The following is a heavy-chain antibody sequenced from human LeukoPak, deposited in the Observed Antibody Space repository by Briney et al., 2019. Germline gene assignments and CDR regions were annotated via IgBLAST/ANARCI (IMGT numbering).Heavy chain of an antibody. Sequence: GGSLRLSCAASGFTFSSYWMSWGRQAPGKGLEWVANIKQDGSEKYYVDSVKGRFTISRDNAKNSLYLQMNSLRAEDTAVYYCARDRGQWLVSNYYYYGIDVWGQGTTVTVSS. V-gene: IGHV3-7*01. D-gene: IGHD6-19*01. J-gene: IGHJ6*02. CDR2: IKQDGSEK. CDR3: ARDRGQWLVSNYYYYGIDV. CDR1: GFTFSSYW.